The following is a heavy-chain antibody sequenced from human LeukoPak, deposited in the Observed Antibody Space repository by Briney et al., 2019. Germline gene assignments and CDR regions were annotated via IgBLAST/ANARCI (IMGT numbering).Heavy chain of an antibody. D-gene: IGHD6-6*01. J-gene: IGHJ4*02. CDR3: AKRGSIAARRDY. CDR1: GFTVSSNY. Sequence: GGSLRLSCAASGFTVSSNYMSWVRQAPGKGLEWVSAISGSGGSTYYADSVKGRFTISRDNSKNTLYLQMNSLRAEDTAVYYCAKRGSIAARRDYWGQGTLVTVSS. CDR2: ISGSGGST. V-gene: IGHV3-23*01.